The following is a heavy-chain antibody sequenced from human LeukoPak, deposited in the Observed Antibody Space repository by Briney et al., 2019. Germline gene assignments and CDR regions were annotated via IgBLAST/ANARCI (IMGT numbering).Heavy chain of an antibody. V-gene: IGHV4-38-2*02. Sequence: SETLSLTCAVSGYSISSGYYWGWIRQPPGKGLEWIGSIYHSGSTYYNPSLKSRVTISVDTSKNQFSLKLSSVTAADTAVYYCARDNGGFGELPGWFDPWGQGTLVTVSS. D-gene: IGHD3-10*01. J-gene: IGHJ5*02. CDR2: IYHSGST. CDR3: ARDNGGFGELPGWFDP. CDR1: GYSISSGYY.